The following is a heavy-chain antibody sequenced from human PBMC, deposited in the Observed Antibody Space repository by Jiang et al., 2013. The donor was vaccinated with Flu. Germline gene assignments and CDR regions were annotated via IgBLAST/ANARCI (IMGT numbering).Heavy chain of an antibody. CDR1: GGSISSGGYS. D-gene: IGHD5-12*01. CDR2: IYYSGST. J-gene: IGHJ4*02. CDR3: ARVLAQGYSGYPYYFDY. Sequence: GSGLVKPSQTLSLTCAVSGGSISSGGYSWSWIRQHPGKGLEWIGYIYYSGSTYYNPSLKSRVTISVDTSKNQFSLKLSSVTAADTAVYYCARVLAQGYSGYPYYFDYWGQGTLVTV. V-gene: IGHV4-31*11.